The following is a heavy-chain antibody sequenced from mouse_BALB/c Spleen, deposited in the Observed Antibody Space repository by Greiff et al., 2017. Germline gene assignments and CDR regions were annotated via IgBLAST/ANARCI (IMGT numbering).Heavy chain of an antibody. V-gene: IGHV1-7*01. CDR3: ARAYYRYDGAMDY. J-gene: IGHJ4*01. D-gene: IGHD2-14*01. CDR1: GYTFTSYW. Sequence: QVQLKESGAELAKPGASVKMSCKASGYTFTSYWMHWVKQRPGQGLEWIGYINPSTGYTEYNQKFKDKATLTADKSSSTAYMQLSSLTSEDSAVYDCARAYYRYDGAMDYGGQGTSVTVSS. CDR2: INPSTGYT.